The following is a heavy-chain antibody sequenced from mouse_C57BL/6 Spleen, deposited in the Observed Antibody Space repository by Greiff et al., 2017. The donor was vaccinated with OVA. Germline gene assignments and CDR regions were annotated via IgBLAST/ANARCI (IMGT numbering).Heavy chain of an antibody. D-gene: IGHD1-1*01. V-gene: IGHV1-69*01. J-gene: IGHJ2*01. CDR2: IDPSDSYT. Sequence: QVQLQQSGAELVMPGASVKLSCKASGYTFTSYWMHWVKQRPGQGLEWIGEIDPSDSYTNYNQKFKGKSTLTVDKSSSTAYMQLSSLTSEDSAVYYCARIYGSSYHFDYWGQGTTLTVSS. CDR3: ARIYGSSYHFDY. CDR1: GYTFTSYW.